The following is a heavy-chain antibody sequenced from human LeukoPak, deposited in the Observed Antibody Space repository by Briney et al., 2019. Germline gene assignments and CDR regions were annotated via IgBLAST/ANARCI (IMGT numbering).Heavy chain of an antibody. CDR1: GFTFSDYY. V-gene: IGHV3-11*04. J-gene: IGHJ5*02. Sequence: GGSLRLSCAASGFTFSDYYMSWIRQAPGKGLEWVSYISSGGSTIYYADSVKGRFTISRDNAKNSLYLQMNSLRAEDTAVYYCARGSRYGLNWFDPWGQGTLVTVSS. D-gene: IGHD3-10*01. CDR2: ISSGGSTI. CDR3: ARGSRYGLNWFDP.